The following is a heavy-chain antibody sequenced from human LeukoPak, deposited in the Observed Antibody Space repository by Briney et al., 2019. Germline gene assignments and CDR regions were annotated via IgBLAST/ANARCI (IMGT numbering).Heavy chain of an antibody. CDR3: ARYYDILTGYPYFDY. CDR2: ISAYNGNT. Sequence: ASVKVSCKASGYTFTSYGISWVRQAPGQGLEWMGWISAYNGNTNYAQKLQGRVTMTTDTSTSTAYMELRSLRSDDTAVYYCARYYDILTGYPYFDYWGQGTLVTVSS. D-gene: IGHD3-9*01. J-gene: IGHJ4*02. V-gene: IGHV1-18*01. CDR1: GYTFTSYG.